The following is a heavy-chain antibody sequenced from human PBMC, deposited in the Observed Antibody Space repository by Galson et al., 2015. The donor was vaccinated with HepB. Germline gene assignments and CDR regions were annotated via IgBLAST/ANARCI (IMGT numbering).Heavy chain of an antibody. Sequence: SLRLSCASSGFTFSTYTMHWVRQAPGRGLEWVAVISFDGNKKYADSVKGRFTISRDNSKNTVYLQMNSLRVEDTAVYYCANGAQVYYYYGMDVWGQGTTVTVSS. CDR1: GFTFSTYT. CDR3: ANGAQVYYYYGMDV. V-gene: IGHV3-30-3*01. D-gene: IGHD3-10*01. J-gene: IGHJ6*02. CDR2: ISFDGNKK.